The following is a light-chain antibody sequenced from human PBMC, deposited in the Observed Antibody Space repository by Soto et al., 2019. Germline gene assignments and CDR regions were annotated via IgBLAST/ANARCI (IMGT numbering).Light chain of an antibody. CDR1: QSVGGTF. Sequence: EIALTQSPGTLSLSPGEGATLSCRASQSVGGTFLAWYQQKGGQAPRLLIHGASNRATGIPDRFSGSGSGTDFILTISRLEPEDFAVYYCQQYGGSPRTFGQGTKVDIK. CDR2: GAS. J-gene: IGKJ1*01. V-gene: IGKV3-20*01. CDR3: QQYGGSPRT.